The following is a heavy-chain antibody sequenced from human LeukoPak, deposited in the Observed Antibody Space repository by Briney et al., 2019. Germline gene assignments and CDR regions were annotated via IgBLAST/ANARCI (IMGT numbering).Heavy chain of an antibody. Sequence: SETLSLTCTVSGGSISGYYWSWIRQPPGKRLEWIGYIYYSGSTNYNPSLMSRVTISLHTSKNQFSLKLSSVTAADTAVYYCANPIASWGQGTLVTVSS. D-gene: IGHD6-13*01. CDR1: GGSISGYY. CDR2: IYYSGST. J-gene: IGHJ5*02. V-gene: IGHV4-59*12. CDR3: ANPIAS.